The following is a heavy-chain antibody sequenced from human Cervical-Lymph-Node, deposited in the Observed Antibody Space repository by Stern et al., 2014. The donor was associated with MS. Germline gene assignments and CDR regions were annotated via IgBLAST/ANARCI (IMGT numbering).Heavy chain of an antibody. J-gene: IGHJ4*02. CDR2: TTPLFGTA. CDR1: GDTFSSLD. D-gene: IGHD6-13*01. Sequence: DQLVESGAEVKKPGSSVKVSCKASGDTFSSLDIGWVRQAPGQGPEWLGGTTPLFGTANYAQNFQGRVTFSADDSTSTTYMELSSLRSEDTAVYYCARHQAGIAADWGQGTLVTVSS. CDR3: ARHQAGIAAD. V-gene: IGHV1-69*01.